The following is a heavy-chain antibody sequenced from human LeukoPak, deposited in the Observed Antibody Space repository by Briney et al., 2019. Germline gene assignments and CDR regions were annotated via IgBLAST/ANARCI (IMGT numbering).Heavy chain of an antibody. CDR1: GFTFSSYS. V-gene: IGHV3-21*01. CDR2: ISSSSSYI. D-gene: IGHD6-6*01. CDR3: ARDHDYSSSSNWFDP. J-gene: IGHJ5*02. Sequence: GGSLRLSCAASGFTFSSYSMNWVRQAPGKGLEWVSSISSSSSYIYYADSVKGRFTISRDNAKNTLYLQMNSLRAEDTAVYYCARDHDYSSSSNWFDPWGQGTLVTVSS.